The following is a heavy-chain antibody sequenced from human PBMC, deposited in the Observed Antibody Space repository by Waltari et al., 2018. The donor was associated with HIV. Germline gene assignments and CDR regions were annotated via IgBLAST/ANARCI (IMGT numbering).Heavy chain of an antibody. CDR1: GGSFSGYY. Sequence: QVQLQQWGAGLLKPSETLSLTCAVYGGSFSGYYWRWIRQPPGKGLEWIGEINHSGSTNYNPSLRSRVTISLDTSKNQFSLRLSSVTAADTAVYYCARGDSGNYYGSGSLNWFDPWGQGTLVTVSS. D-gene: IGHD3-10*01. CDR2: INHSGST. V-gene: IGHV4-34*01. CDR3: ARGDSGNYYGSGSLNWFDP. J-gene: IGHJ5*02.